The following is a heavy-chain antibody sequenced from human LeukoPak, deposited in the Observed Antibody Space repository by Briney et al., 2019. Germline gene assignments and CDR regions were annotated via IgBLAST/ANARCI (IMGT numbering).Heavy chain of an antibody. Sequence: PSETLSLTCTVSGGSISSYYWSWIRQPPGKGLEWIGYIYYSGGTNYNPSLKSRVTISVDTSKNQFSLKLSSVTAADTAVYYCARVLPNLEWLPHYYMDVWGKGTTVTVSS. J-gene: IGHJ6*03. CDR1: GGSISSYY. CDR2: IYYSGGT. V-gene: IGHV4-59*01. CDR3: ARVLPNLEWLPHYYMDV. D-gene: IGHD3-3*01.